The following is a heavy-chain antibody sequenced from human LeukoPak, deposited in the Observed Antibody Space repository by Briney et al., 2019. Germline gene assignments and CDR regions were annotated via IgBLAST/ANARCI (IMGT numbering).Heavy chain of an antibody. J-gene: IGHJ6*03. D-gene: IGHD2-2*01. CDR1: GYTFTYCS. Sequence: ASVKVSCKASGYTFTYCSLHWLQQAPGQGLERMGWISAYNGNTNYAQKLQGRVTMTTDTSTSTAYMELRSLRSDDTAVYYCARAFVPAAIHYYYMDVWGKGTTVTVSS. CDR3: ARAFVPAAIHYYYMDV. CDR2: ISAYNGNT. V-gene: IGHV1-18*04.